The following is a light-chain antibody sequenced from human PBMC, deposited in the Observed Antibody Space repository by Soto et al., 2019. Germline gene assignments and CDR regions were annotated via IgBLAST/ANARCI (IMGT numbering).Light chain of an antibody. V-gene: IGLV2-8*01. J-gene: IGLJ1*01. CDR3: SSYAGSNNLGV. Sequence: QSALTQPPSASGSPGQSVTISCTGTSSDVGGYNYVSWYQQHPGKAPKVMIYEVSKRPSGVPDRFSGSKSGNTASLTVSGLQAEDEADYYCSSYAGSNNLGVFGTGTKLTVL. CDR2: EVS. CDR1: SSDVGGYNY.